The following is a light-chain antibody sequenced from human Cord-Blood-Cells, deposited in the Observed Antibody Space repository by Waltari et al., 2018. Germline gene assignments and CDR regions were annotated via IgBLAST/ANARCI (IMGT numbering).Light chain of an antibody. J-gene: IGLJ3*02. Sequence: QSALTQPPSASGSPGQSVTISCTGTSSDVGGYNYVSWYQQHPGKAPKLMIYEVSKRPSGVPDGFSGSKSGNTASLTVSGLQAEDEADYYCSSYAGSNKLVFGGGTKLTVL. CDR1: SSDVGGYNY. V-gene: IGLV2-8*01. CDR2: EVS. CDR3: SSYAGSNKLV.